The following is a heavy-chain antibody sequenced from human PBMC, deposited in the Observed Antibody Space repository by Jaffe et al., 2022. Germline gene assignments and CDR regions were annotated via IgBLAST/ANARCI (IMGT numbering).Heavy chain of an antibody. J-gene: IGHJ3*02. Sequence: QVQLVESGGGVVQPGGSLRLSCAASGFTFSSYGMHWVRQAPGKGLEWVAFIRYDGSNKYYADSVKGRFTISRDNSKNTLYLQMNSLRAEDTAVYYCAKDWGVGGDHYPADAFDIWGQGTMVTVSS. D-gene: IGHD1-26*01. CDR3: AKDWGVGGDHYPADAFDI. CDR1: GFTFSSYG. V-gene: IGHV3-30*02. CDR2: IRYDGSNK.